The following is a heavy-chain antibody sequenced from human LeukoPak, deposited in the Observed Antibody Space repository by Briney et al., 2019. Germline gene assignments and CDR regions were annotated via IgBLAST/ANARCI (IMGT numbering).Heavy chain of an antibody. D-gene: IGHD2-2*02. CDR2: INHSGST. V-gene: IGHV4-34*01. J-gene: IGHJ5*02. CDR3: ARGLPIVVVPAAIVWFDP. CDR1: GGSFSGYY. Sequence: SETLSLTCAVYGGSFSGYYWSWIRQPPGEGLEWIGEINHSGSTNYNPSLKSRVTISVDTSKNQFSLKLSSVTAADTVVYYCARGLPIVVVPAAIVWFDPWGQGTLVTVSS.